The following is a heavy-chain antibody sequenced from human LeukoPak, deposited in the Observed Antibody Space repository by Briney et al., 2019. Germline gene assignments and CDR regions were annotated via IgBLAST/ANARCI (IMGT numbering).Heavy chain of an antibody. CDR1: GFTFSSYS. D-gene: IGHD2-21*02. CDR2: ISSSSSTI. J-gene: IGHJ4*02. Sequence: GGSLRLSCAASGFTFSSYSMNWVRQAPGKGLEWVSYISSSSSTIYYADSVKGRFTISRDNAKNSLYLQMNSLRAEDTAVYYCARDGAYCGGDCYPGYWGQGTLVTVSS. V-gene: IGHV3-48*04. CDR3: ARDGAYCGGDCYPGY.